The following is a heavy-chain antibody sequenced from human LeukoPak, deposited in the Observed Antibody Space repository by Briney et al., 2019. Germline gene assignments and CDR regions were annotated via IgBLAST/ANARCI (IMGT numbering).Heavy chain of an antibody. Sequence: GGSLRLSCAASGFTFSNYALTWVRQAPGKGLEWVSGISGSGGSTYYADSVKGRFTISRDNSKNTLYLQMNSLRAEDTAVYYCVYTVTYYFDYWGQGTLVTVSS. CDR3: VYTVTYYFDY. V-gene: IGHV3-23*01. D-gene: IGHD4-17*01. CDR1: GFTFSNYA. J-gene: IGHJ4*02. CDR2: ISGSGGST.